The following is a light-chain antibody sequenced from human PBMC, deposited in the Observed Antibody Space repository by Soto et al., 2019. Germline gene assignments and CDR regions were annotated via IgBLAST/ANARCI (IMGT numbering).Light chain of an antibody. CDR1: NLGGKN. CDR2: DDT. CDR3: QVWDSGSDRYV. J-gene: IGLJ1*01. Sequence: SYELTQPPSVSVAPGQTARIACGGDNLGGKNVNWHQQKPGQAPVLVVYDDTDRPSGIPERFSGSNSANSATLTISRVEAGDEADYYCQVWDSGSDRYVFGPGTQLTVL. V-gene: IGLV3-21*02.